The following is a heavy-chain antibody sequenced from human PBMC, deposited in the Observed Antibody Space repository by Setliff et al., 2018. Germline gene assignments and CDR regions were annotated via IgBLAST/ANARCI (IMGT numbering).Heavy chain of an antibody. D-gene: IGHD1-26*01. CDR1: GGSLSSYY. V-gene: IGHV4-59*12. CDR2: IYYSGTT. CDR3: ARVRYSGSYGYYYYYMDV. Sequence: SETLSLTCTVSGGSLSSYYWSWIRQPPGKKLEWIGYIYYSGTTNYDPSLKSRVTMSVDTSKNQFSLKLSSVTAADTAVYYCARVRYSGSYGYYYYYMDVWGKGTTVTVSS. J-gene: IGHJ6*03.